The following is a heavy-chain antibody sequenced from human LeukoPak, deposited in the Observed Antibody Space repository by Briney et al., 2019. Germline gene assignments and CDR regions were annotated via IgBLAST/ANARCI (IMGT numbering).Heavy chain of an antibody. J-gene: IGHJ4*02. D-gene: IGHD4-17*01. CDR3: ARIPLYGESFDY. CDR2: IYTGGST. Sequence: PSETLSLTCTVSGGSISSGSYYWSWIRQPAGKGLEWIGRIYTGGSTNYNPSLKSRVTISVDTSKNQFSLKLSSVTAADTAVYYCARIPLYGESFDYWGQGTLVTVSS. CDR1: GGSISSGSYY. V-gene: IGHV4-61*02.